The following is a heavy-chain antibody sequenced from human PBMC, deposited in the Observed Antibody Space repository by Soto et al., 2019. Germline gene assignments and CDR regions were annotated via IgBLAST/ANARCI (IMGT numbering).Heavy chain of an antibody. J-gene: IGHJ5*02. V-gene: IGHV4-4*07. D-gene: IGHD3-22*01. CDR1: GGSISSYY. CDR3: ASSSSSGYPSWFDP. CDR2: IYTSGST. Sequence: SETLSLTCTVSGGSISSYYWSWIRQPAGKGLEWIGRIYTSGSTNYNPSLKSRVTMSVDTSKNQFSLKLRSVTAADTAVYYCASSSSSGYPSWFDPWGQGTLVTVSS.